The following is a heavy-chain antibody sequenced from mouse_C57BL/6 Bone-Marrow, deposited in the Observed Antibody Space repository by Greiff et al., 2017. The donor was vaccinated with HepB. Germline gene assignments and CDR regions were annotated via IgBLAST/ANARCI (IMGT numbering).Heavy chain of an antibody. V-gene: IGHV5-17*01. CDR1: GFTFSDYG. CDR2: ISSGSSTI. Sequence: EVQVVESGGGLVKPGGSLKLSCAASGFTFSDYGMHWVRQAPEKGLEWVAYISSGSSTIYYADTVKGRFTISRDNAKNTLFLQMTSLRSEDTAMYYCARPLYYYGSRGFAYWGQGTLVTVSA. CDR3: ARPLYYYGSRGFAY. J-gene: IGHJ3*01. D-gene: IGHD1-1*01.